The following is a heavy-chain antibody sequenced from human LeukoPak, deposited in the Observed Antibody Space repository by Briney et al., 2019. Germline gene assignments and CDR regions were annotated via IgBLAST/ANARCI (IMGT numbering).Heavy chain of an antibody. CDR2: ISSSSSYI. V-gene: IGHV3-21*01. J-gene: IGHJ4*02. D-gene: IGHD1-26*01. CDR3: ATWELVDY. Sequence: GSLRLSCAASGFTFISYSMNWVRQAPGKGLEWVSSISSSSSYIYYADSVKGRFTISRDNAKNSLYLQMNSLRAEDTAVFYCATWELVDYWGQGTLVTVSS. CDR1: GFTFISYS.